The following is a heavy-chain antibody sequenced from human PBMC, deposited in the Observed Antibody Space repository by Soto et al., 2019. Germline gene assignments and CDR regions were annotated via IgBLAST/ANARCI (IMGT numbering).Heavy chain of an antibody. D-gene: IGHD3-10*01. V-gene: IGHV1-24*01. J-gene: IGHJ4*02. CDR2: FDPEDGET. CDR3: ARELVRGVNH. CDR1: GYTLTELS. Sequence: ASVKVSCKVSGYTLTELSMHWVRQAPGKGLEWMGGFDPEDGETIYAQKFQGRVTMTRNTSISTAYMELSSLRSEDTAVYYCARELVRGVNHWGQGTLVTVSS.